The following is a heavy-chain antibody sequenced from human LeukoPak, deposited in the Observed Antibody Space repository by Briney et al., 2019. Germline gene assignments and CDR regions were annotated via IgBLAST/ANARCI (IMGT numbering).Heavy chain of an antibody. CDR2: INPNSGGT. J-gene: IGHJ6*03. CDR3: ARDHQVRLIRTTVTTKGFGFYYYYMDV. V-gene: IGHV1-2*02. D-gene: IGHD4-17*01. Sequence: GASVKVSCKASGYTFTGYYMHWVRQAPGQGLEWMGWINPNSGGTNYAQKFQGRVTMTGDTSISTAYMELSRLRSDDTAVYYRARDHQVRLIRTTVTTKGFGFYYYYMDVWGKGTTVTVSS. CDR1: GYTFTGYY.